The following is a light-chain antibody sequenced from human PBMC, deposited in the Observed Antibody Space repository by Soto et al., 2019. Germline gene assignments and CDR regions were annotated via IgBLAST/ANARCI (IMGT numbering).Light chain of an antibody. CDR2: EVN. Sequence: QSALTQPPSASASPGQSVTISCTGTSSDIGGYNYVSWYQQHPGKAPKVVIYEVNKRPSGVTDRFSGSKSGNTASLTVSGLHAEDEADYYCTSYAGGNIWVFGGGTKLTVL. J-gene: IGLJ3*02. CDR3: TSYAGGNIWV. CDR1: SSDIGGYNY. V-gene: IGLV2-8*01.